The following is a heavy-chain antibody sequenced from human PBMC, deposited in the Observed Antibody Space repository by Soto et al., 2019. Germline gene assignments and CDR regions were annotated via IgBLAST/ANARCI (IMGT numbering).Heavy chain of an antibody. CDR2: IYFSGST. CDR1: GGSISGYY. Sequence: SETLSLTCTVSGGSISGYYWSWIRQPPGKGLDWIGYIYFSGSTTYNPSLESRVTISVDTSKNQLSLRLTSVTAADTAVYYCSRHTYSNTWPDYWGQGTLVTVSS. D-gene: IGHD2-2*01. J-gene: IGHJ4*02. CDR3: SRHTYSNTWPDY. V-gene: IGHV4-59*08.